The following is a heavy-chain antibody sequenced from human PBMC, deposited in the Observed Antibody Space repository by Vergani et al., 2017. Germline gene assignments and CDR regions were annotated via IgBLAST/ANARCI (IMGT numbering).Heavy chain of an antibody. Sequence: EVQLVQSGAEVKKPGTTVKISCRVSGYTFTDYYLHWVQQAPGKGLEWVGLFDPTDGETIYAERFQGRVTITADTSSDTTYMEMSSLRSEDTAVYYCTTDHDYDLRPIWGQGTTVTVSS. D-gene: IGHD3-16*01. CDR2: FDPTDGET. J-gene: IGHJ4*02. CDR1: GYTFTDYY. V-gene: IGHV1-69-2*01. CDR3: TTDHDYDLRPI.